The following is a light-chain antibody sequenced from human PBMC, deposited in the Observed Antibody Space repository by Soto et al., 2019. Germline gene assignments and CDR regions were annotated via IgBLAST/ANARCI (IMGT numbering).Light chain of an antibody. CDR3: QQRSNWPRT. CDR1: KSVSSY. CDR2: DAS. J-gene: IGKJ2*01. V-gene: IGKV3-11*01. Sequence: EIVLTQSPATLSLSPGERATLSCRASKSVSSYLAWYQQKPGQAPRLLIYDASNRATGIPARFSGSGSGTDFTLTISRLEPEDFAVYYCQQRSNWPRTFGQGTKLEIK.